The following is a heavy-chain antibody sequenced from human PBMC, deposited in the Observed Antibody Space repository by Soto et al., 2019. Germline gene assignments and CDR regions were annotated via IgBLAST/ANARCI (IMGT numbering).Heavy chain of an antibody. J-gene: IGHJ6*02. Sequence: ASVKVSCKASGYTFTSYYMHCVRQAPGQGLEWMGIINPSGGSTSYAQKFQGRVTMTRDTSTSTVYMELSSLRSEDTAVYYCARDRTGYCSSTSCPYYYYGMDVWGQGTTVTVSS. D-gene: IGHD2-2*01. CDR1: GYTFTSYY. CDR2: INPSGGST. V-gene: IGHV1-46*03. CDR3: ARDRTGYCSSTSCPYYYYGMDV.